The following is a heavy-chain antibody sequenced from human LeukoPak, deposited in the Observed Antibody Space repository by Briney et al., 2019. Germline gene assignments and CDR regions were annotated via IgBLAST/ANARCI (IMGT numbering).Heavy chain of an antibody. CDR3: ARYCNAGACSMFKTFDV. V-gene: IGHV4-39*01. CDR2: ICHSGNT. D-gene: IGHD2-15*01. CDR1: GDSINSAIYC. J-gene: IGHJ3*01. Sequence: SETLSLTCTVSGDSINSAIYCWGWIRQPPGKDLEWIGTICHSGNTYYNPSLKSRVTVSVDTSKSQLSLRLNSVTAADTSVYYCARYCNAGACSMFKTFDVWGQGTTVTVSS.